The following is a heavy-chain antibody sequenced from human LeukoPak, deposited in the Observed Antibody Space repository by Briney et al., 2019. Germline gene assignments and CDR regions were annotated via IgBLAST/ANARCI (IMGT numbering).Heavy chain of an antibody. CDR3: AREHLGYCSGGSCLNAFDI. Sequence: PGGSLRLSCAASGFTVSSNYMSWVRQAPGKGLEWVSVIYSGGSTYYADSVKGRFTISRDNSKNTLYLQMNSLRAEDTAVYYCAREHLGYCSGGSCLNAFDIWGQGTMVTVSS. CDR2: IYSGGST. J-gene: IGHJ3*02. CDR1: GFTVSSNY. D-gene: IGHD2-15*01. V-gene: IGHV3-53*01.